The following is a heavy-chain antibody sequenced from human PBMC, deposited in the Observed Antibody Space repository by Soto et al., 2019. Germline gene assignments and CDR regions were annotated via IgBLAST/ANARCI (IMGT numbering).Heavy chain of an antibody. V-gene: IGHV3-48*03. D-gene: IGHD2-2*02. J-gene: IGHJ6*02. CDR1: GFTFSSYE. CDR2: ISSSGSTI. Sequence: EVQLVESGGGLVKPGGSLRLSCAASGFTFSSYEMNWVRQAPGKGLEWVSYISSSGSTIYYADSVKGRFTISRDNAKNSLYLQMNGLRAEDTAVYYCARDAGGYCSSTSCYRHYYYYGMDVWGQGTTVTVSS. CDR3: ARDAGGYCSSTSCYRHYYYYGMDV.